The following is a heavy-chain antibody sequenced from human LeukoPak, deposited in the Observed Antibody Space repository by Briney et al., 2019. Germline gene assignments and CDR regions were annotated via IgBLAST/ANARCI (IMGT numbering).Heavy chain of an antibody. V-gene: IGHV4-59*08. CDR1: GGSISTYY. D-gene: IGHD3-9*01. CDR2: IYYIGNT. Sequence: SETLSLTCTVPGGSISTYYWSWIRQPPGKGLEWVGYIYYIGNTNYNPSLKSRVTISVDTSKNQFSPKLSSVTAADTAVYYCARLYYDILTGYFYLDSWGQGTLVTVSS. J-gene: IGHJ5*01. CDR3: ARLYYDILTGYFYLDS.